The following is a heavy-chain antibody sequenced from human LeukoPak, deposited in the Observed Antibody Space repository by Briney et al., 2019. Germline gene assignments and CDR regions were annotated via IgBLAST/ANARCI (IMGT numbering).Heavy chain of an antibody. CDR1: GYTFTGYY. J-gene: IGHJ4*02. D-gene: IGHD3-22*01. CDR2: INPNSGGT. CDR3: ARGHYYDSSGYYGSIDY. Sequence: ASVKVSCKASGYTFTGYYMHWVRQTPGQGLEWMGWINPNSGGTNYAQKFQGRVTMTRDTSISTAYMELSRLRSDDTAVYYCARGHYYDSSGYYGSIDYWGQGTLVTVSS. V-gene: IGHV1-2*02.